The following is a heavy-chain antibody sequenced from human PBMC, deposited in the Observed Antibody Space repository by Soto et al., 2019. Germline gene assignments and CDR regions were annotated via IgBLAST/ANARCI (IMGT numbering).Heavy chain of an antibody. CDR3: ARVRGSGFFEY. CDR1: GFTFSSYG. CDR2: IWYYGSNK. Sequence: GGSLRLSCAASGFTFSSYGMHWVRQAPGKGLEWVAVIWYYGSNKYYADSVKGRFTISRDNSKNTLYLQMNSLRAEDTAVYYCARVRGSGFFEYWGQGTLVTVSS. V-gene: IGHV3-33*01. D-gene: IGHD3-10*01. J-gene: IGHJ4*02.